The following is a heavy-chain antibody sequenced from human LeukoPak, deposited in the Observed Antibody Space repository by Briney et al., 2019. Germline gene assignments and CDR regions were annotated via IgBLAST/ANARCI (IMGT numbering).Heavy chain of an antibody. CDR3: ARGCYDYVWGSYRYYFDY. CDR2: INHSGST. CDR1: GGSFSGYY. D-gene: IGHD3-16*02. V-gene: IGHV4-34*01. Sequence: KPSETLSLTCAVYGGSFSGYYWSWIRQPPGKGLEWIGEINHSGSTNYNPSLKSRVTISVDTSKNQFSLKLSSVTAADTAVYYCARGCYDYVWGSYRYYFDYWGQGTLVTVSS. J-gene: IGHJ4*02.